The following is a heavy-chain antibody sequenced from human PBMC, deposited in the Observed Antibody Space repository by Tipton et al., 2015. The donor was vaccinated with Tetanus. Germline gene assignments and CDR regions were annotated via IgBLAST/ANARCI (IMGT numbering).Heavy chain of an antibody. D-gene: IGHD3-3*01. CDR1: GGSVSSGSYY. Sequence: TLSLTCTVFGGSVSSGSYYWAWIRQPPGKGLEYIGYILYGASTHYNPSLKSRVTVSADPSQNQFSLKLSSVTAADTAVYYCARIHDFLSGHFDFWGQGILVTVSS. CDR2: ILYGAST. V-gene: IGHV4-61*01. CDR3: ARIHDFLSGHFDF. J-gene: IGHJ4*02.